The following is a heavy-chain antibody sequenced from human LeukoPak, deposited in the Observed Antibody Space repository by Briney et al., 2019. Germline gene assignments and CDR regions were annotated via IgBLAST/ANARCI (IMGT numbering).Heavy chain of an antibody. J-gene: IGHJ6*03. D-gene: IGHD4-23*01. CDR2: MYYRGNT. V-gene: IGHV4-39*07. CDR1: GGSISSITYY. Sequence: PSETLSLTCTVSGGSISSITYYWGWIRQPPGKGLEWVGHMYYRGNTFYSPSLKSRVTISVDTSKNQFSLKLSSVTAADTAVYYCARVAYGGNYYYYYYYMDVWGKGTTVTISS. CDR3: ARVAYGGNYYYYYYYMDV.